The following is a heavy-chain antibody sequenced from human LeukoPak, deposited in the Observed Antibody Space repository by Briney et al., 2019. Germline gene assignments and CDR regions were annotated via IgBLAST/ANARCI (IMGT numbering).Heavy chain of an antibody. CDR1: GYSFTSYW. CDR2: IYPGDSDT. CDR3: ARRPIIAAAGTYYFDY. D-gene: IGHD6-13*01. V-gene: IGHV5-51*01. Sequence: KRGESLKISCKGSGYSFTSYWIGWVRQMPGKGLEWMGIIYPGDSDTRYSPSFQGQVTISADKSIDTAYLQWNSLKASDTAMYYCARRPIIAAAGTYYFDYWGQGTLVTVSS. J-gene: IGHJ4*02.